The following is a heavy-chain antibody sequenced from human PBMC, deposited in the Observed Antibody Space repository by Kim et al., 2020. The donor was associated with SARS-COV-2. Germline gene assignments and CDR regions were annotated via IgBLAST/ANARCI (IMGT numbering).Heavy chain of an antibody. J-gene: IGHJ4*02. CDR2: ISGSGGST. CDR1: GFTFSSYA. D-gene: IGHD6-6*01. Sequence: GGSLRLSCAASGFTFSSYAMSWVRQAPGKGLEWVSAISGSGGSTYYADSVKGRFTISRDNSKNTLYLQMNSLRAEDTAVYYCAKDHLPYSSSSTDYWGQGTLVTVSS. V-gene: IGHV3-23*01. CDR3: AKDHLPYSSSSTDY.